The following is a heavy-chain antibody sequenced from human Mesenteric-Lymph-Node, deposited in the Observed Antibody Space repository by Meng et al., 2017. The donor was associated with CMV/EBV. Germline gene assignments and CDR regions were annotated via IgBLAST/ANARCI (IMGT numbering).Heavy chain of an antibody. D-gene: IGHD2-15*01. CDR3: ARLGGSGGSWIDS. V-gene: IGHV5-51*01. J-gene: IGHJ4*02. Sequence: KVSRKGSGYSFTNYWIGWVRQMPGKGLEWMGIIYPGDSDTIYSPSFQGQVTISADKSINTAYLQWSSLKASDTAMYYCARLGGSGGSWIDSWGQGTLVTVSS. CDR2: IYPGDSDT. CDR1: GYSFTNYW.